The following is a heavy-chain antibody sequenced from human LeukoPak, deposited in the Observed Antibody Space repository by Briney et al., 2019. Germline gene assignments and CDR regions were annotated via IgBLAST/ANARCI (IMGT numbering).Heavy chain of an antibody. CDR2: IYYSGST. CDR1: GGSISSSSYY. D-gene: IGHD3-22*01. Sequence: SETLSLTCTVSGGSISSSSYYWGWIRQPPGKGLEWIGSIYYSGSTYYNPSLKSRVTISVDTSKNQFSLKLSSVTAADTAVYYCARDNSGYREFDYWGQGTLVTVSS. V-gene: IGHV4-39*07. J-gene: IGHJ4*02. CDR3: ARDNSGYREFDY.